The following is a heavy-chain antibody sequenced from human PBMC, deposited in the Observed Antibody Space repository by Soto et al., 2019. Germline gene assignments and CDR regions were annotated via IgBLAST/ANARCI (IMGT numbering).Heavy chain of an antibody. J-gene: IGHJ6*02. D-gene: IGHD3-3*01. CDR1: GDSISSRSHY. CDR2: ISYSGIA. V-gene: IGHV4-39*01. CDR3: ARHAWDYDFWSGYYSYYYYGMDV. Sequence: SETLPLTCTLSGDSISSRSHYWSWIRQHPGKRTQRIGYISYSGIAYYNPSLESRVTISVDTSKNQFSLKLSSVTAADTAVYYCARHAWDYDFWSGYYSYYYYGMDVWGQGTTVTVS.